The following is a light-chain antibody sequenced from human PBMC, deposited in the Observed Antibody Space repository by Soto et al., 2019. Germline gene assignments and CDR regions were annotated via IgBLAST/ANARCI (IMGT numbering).Light chain of an antibody. CDR3: SSYTTSSSWV. Sequence: QSVLTQPASVSGSPGQSITISCTGTSSDVGGYDYVSWYQQHPDKAPKLMIYEVSNRPSGVSNRFSGSKSGNTASLTISGLQAEDEADYYCSSYTTSSSWVFGGGTKLTGL. J-gene: IGLJ3*02. V-gene: IGLV2-14*01. CDR2: EVS. CDR1: SSDVGGYDY.